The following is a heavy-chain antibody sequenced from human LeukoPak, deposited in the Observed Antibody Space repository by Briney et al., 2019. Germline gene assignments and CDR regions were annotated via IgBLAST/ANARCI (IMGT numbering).Heavy chain of an antibody. CDR2: ISYDGSNK. V-gene: IGHV3-30-3*01. CDR3: ARDLQL. J-gene: IGHJ4*02. CDR1: GFTFSSYD. D-gene: IGHD2-2*01. Sequence: PGRSLRLSCAASGFTFSSYDMHWVRQAPGKGLEWVAVISYDGSNKYYADSVKGRFTISRDNSKNTLYLQMNSLRAEDTAVYYCARDLQLWGQGTLVTVSS.